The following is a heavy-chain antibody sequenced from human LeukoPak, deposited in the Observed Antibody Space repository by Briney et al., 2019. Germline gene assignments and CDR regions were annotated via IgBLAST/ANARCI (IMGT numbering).Heavy chain of an antibody. Sequence: SQTLSLTCTVSGGSNSTGGCYWSWIRQHPGKGLEYIGYIYDRGSTYYSPSLKSRLTISLDTPNNQFSLKLSSVTAADTAVYYCARERRTWVRGVIRSNWFDPWGQGTLVTVSS. J-gene: IGHJ5*02. V-gene: IGHV4-31*03. CDR2: IYDRGST. CDR1: GGSNSTGGCY. CDR3: ARERRTWVRGVIRSNWFDP. D-gene: IGHD3-10*01.